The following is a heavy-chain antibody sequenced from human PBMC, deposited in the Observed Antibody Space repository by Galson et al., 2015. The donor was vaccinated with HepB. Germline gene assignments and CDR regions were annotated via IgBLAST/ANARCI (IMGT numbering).Heavy chain of an antibody. CDR2: ISYDGSNK. Sequence: SLRLSCAASGFTFSSYAMHWVRQAPGKGLEWVAVISYDGSNKYYADSVKGRFTISRDNSKNALYLQMNSLRAEDTAVYYCARPIVVVIPIDAFDIWGQGTMVTVSS. CDR1: GFTFSSYA. CDR3: ARPIVVVIPIDAFDI. V-gene: IGHV3-30*04. J-gene: IGHJ3*02. D-gene: IGHD3-22*01.